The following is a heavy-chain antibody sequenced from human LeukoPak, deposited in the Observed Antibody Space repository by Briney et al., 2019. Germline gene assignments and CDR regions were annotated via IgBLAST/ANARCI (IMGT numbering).Heavy chain of an antibody. D-gene: IGHD2-15*01. V-gene: IGHV1-18*01. CDR2: ISAYNGNT. CDR1: GYTFTSYG. CDR3: ARYAPHCSGGSCYSVVDYYYYMDV. Sequence: ASVKVSCKASGYTFTSYGISWVRQAPGQGLEWMGWISAYNGNTNYAQKLQGRVTMTTDTSTSTAYMGLRSLRSDDTAVYYCARYAPHCSGGSCYSVVDYYYYMDVWGKGTTVTVSS. J-gene: IGHJ6*03.